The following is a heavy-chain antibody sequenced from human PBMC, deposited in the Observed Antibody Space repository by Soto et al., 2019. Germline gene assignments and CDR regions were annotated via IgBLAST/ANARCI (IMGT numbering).Heavy chain of an antibody. CDR2: ISYDGSNK. CDR3: AKDLGGYCSGGSCYSWFFYYGMDV. V-gene: IGHV3-30*18. J-gene: IGHJ6*02. D-gene: IGHD2-15*01. CDR1: GFTFSSYG. Sequence: QVQLVESGGGVVQPGRSLRLSCAASGFTFSSYGMHWVRQAPGKGLEWVAVISYDGSNKYYADSVKGRFTISRDNSKNPLYLQMNSLRAEDTAVYYCAKDLGGYCSGGSCYSWFFYYGMDVWGQGTTVTVSS.